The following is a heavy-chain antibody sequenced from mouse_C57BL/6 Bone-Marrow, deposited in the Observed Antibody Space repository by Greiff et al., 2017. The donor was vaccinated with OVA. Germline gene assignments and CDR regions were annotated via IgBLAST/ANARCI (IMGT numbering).Heavy chain of an antibody. V-gene: IGHV8-2*01. Sequence: LKESGPGILQPSQTLSLACTFSGISLSTSGMGLSWLRKPSGKALEWLASIWNNDNYYNPSLKSRLTISKETSNYQVFLKLTSVDTADSATYYGAWRELGMDDYDYDGYYAMDYWGQGTSVTVSS. CDR1: ISLSTSGMGL. J-gene: IGHJ4*01. CDR3: WRELGMDDYDYDGYYAMDY. D-gene: IGHD2-4*01. CDR2: WNNDNY.